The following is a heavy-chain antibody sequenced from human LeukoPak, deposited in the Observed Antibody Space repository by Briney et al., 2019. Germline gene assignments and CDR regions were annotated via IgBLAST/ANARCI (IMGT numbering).Heavy chain of an antibody. CDR1: GGSFSGYY. CDR2: INHSGST. CDR3: ARRSRTYYDFWSGPFDY. J-gene: IGHJ4*02. D-gene: IGHD3-3*01. Sequence: PSETLSLTCAVYGGSFSGYYWSWIRQPPGKGLEWIGEINHSGSTNYNPSLKSRVTISVDTSKNQFSLKLSSVTAADTAVYYCARRSRTYYDFWSGPFDYWGQGTLVTVSS. V-gene: IGHV4-34*01.